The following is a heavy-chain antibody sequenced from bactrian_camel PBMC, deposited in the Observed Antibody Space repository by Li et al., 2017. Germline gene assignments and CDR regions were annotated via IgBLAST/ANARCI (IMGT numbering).Heavy chain of an antibody. V-gene: IGHV3S40*01. D-gene: IGHD6*01. CDR1: GFVFSDYP. Sequence: VQLVESGGGSVQAGGSLRLSCAASGFVFSDYPFTWVRHRPGKGLEWVASVNSRSITDYPKSVKGRFTISRDNARNTVDLQVNNLIIEDTAMYYCLVGFDYWGQGTQVTVS. CDR3: LVGFDY. CDR2: VNSRSIT. J-gene: IGHJ4*01.